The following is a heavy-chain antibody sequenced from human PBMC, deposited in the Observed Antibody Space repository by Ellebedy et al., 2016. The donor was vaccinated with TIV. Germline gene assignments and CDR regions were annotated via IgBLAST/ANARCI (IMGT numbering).Heavy chain of an antibody. CDR1: GFTFSSYA. J-gene: IGHJ4*02. CDR3: LTGDFDY. D-gene: IGHD7-27*01. V-gene: IGHV3-64D*09. Sequence: GESLKISCSASGFTFSSYAMYWVRQAPGKGLEYVSAISNNGGSTYYADSVKGRFTISRDNSKNTLYLQMSSLRAEDTAVYYCLTGDFDYWGQGTLVTVSS. CDR2: ISNNGGST.